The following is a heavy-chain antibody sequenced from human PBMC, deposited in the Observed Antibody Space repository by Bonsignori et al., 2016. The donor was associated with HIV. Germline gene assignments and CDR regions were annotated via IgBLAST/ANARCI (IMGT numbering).Heavy chain of an antibody. Sequence: GSLRLSCAVSGYSISSGYYWGWIRQPPGKGLEWIGSIYHSGSTYYNPSLKSRVTISVDTSKNQFSLKLSSVTAADTAVYYCARQGQWLVPFDYWGQGTLVTVSS. J-gene: IGHJ4*02. V-gene: IGHV4-38-2*01. CDR2: IYHSGST. CDR3: ARQGQWLVPFDY. D-gene: IGHD6-19*01. CDR1: GYSISSGYY.